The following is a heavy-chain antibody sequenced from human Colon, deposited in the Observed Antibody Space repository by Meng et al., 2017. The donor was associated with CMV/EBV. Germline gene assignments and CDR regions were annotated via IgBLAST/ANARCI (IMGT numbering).Heavy chain of an antibody. CDR2: VYISGNT. V-gene: IGHV4-4*07. J-gene: IGHJ4*02. CDR3: ARDSNLSGLAY. D-gene: IGHD3-10*01. Sequence: QVQLQQPGPSLVEPSGTLSLTCTVSGASITSYYWSWIRQPAGKGLEWIGRVYISGNTNYNPSLKSRVTMSIDTSKNQLSLNIRPVTAADTAVYYCARDSNLSGLAYWGQGTLVTVSS. CDR1: GASITSYY.